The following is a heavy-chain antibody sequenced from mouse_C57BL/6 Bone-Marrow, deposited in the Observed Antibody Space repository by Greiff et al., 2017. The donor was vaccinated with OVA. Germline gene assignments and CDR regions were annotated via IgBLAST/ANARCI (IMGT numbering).Heavy chain of an antibody. V-gene: IGHV1-15*01. CDR1: GYTFTDYE. D-gene: IGHD2-5*01. CDR2: IDPETGGT. CDR3: TRGYSNYYAMDY. J-gene: IGHJ4*01. Sequence: VQGVESGAELVRPGASVTLSCKASGYTFTDYEMHWVKQTPVPGLEWIGAIDPETGGTAYNQKFKGKAILTADKSSSTAYMELRSLTSEDSAVYYCTRGYSNYYAMDYWGQGTSVTVSS.